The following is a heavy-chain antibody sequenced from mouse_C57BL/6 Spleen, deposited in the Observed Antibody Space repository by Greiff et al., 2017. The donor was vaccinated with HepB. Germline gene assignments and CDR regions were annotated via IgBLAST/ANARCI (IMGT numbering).Heavy chain of an antibody. V-gene: IGHV5-4*01. D-gene: IGHD1-1*01. CDR2: ISDGGSYT. Sequence: EVKLVESGGGLVKPGGSLKLSCAASGFTFSSYAMSWVRQTPEKRLEWVATISDGGSYTYYPDNVKGRFTISRDNAKNNLYLQMSHLKSEDTAMYYCARDRVVANYYAMDYWGQGTSVTVSS. J-gene: IGHJ4*01. CDR1: GFTFSSYA. CDR3: ARDRVVANYYAMDY.